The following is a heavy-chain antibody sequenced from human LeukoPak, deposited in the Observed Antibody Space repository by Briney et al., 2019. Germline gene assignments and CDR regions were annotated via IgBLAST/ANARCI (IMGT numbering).Heavy chain of an antibody. Sequence: GGSLRLSCAASGFTFSSYAMSWVRQAPGKGLEWVSSISSSSSYIYYADSLKGRFTISRDNAKNSLYLQMNSLRAEDTAVYYCARDIDSFFDYWGQGTLVTVSS. CDR1: GFTFSSYA. V-gene: IGHV3-21*01. CDR2: ISSSSSYI. D-gene: IGHD3-9*01. CDR3: ARDIDSFFDY. J-gene: IGHJ4*02.